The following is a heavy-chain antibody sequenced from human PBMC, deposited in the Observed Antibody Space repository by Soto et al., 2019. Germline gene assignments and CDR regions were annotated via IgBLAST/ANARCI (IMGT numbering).Heavy chain of an antibody. CDR3: ACTGSGSYGLDP. CDR1: GGSISSGGYY. V-gene: IGHV4-31*02. J-gene: IGHJ5*02. CDR2: IYYSGST. Sequence: SETLSLTCTVSGGSISSGGYYWSWIRQHPEKGLEWIGYIYYSGSTYYNPSLKSRVTISADTSKNQFFLKLSSVTAADTAVYNCACTGSGSYGLDPRAQRTPVTVSS. D-gene: IGHD3-10*01.